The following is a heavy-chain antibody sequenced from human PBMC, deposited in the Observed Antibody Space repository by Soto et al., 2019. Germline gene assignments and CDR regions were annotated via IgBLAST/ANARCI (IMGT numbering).Heavy chain of an antibody. CDR3: AKEAEDIVISWFDP. V-gene: IGHV3-23*01. J-gene: IGHJ5*02. CDR2: ISGSGGAT. CDR1: GFSFSSYA. D-gene: IGHD2-15*01. Sequence: PGGSLRLSCAASGFSFSSYAMSWVRQAPGKGLEWVSTISGSGGATYYADSVKCRFTISRDNSKNTVYVQMNSLRAEDTAVYYCAKEAEDIVISWFDPWGQGTLVTVSS.